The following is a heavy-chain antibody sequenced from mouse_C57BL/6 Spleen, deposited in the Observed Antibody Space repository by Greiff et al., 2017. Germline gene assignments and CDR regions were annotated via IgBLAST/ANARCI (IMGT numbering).Heavy chain of an antibody. J-gene: IGHJ4*01. CDR1: GFTFSDYG. CDR2: ISSGSSTI. D-gene: IGHD2-1*01. Sequence: VQLEQSGGGLVKPGGSLKLSCAASGFTFSDYGMHWVRQAPEKGLEWVAYISSGSSTIYYADTVKGRFTISRDNAKNTLFLQMTSLRSEDTAMYYCARAIYYDAMDYWGQGTSVTVSA. V-gene: IGHV5-17*01. CDR3: ARAIYYDAMDY.